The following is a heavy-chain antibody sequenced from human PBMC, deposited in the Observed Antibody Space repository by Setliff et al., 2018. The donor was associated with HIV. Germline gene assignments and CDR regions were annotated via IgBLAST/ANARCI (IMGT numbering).Heavy chain of an antibody. D-gene: IGHD3-10*01. CDR3: ARELYGSGSALAY. Sequence: GGSLRLSCGVSGFTFSSYSMNWVRQAPGKGLEWVSFISRTSSSKYYVDSVKGRFTISRDNAKNSLYLQMDSLRPEDTAVYYCARELYGSGSALAYWGQGTQVTVSS. V-gene: IGHV3-21*01. CDR2: ISRTSSSK. J-gene: IGHJ4*02. CDR1: GFTFSSYS.